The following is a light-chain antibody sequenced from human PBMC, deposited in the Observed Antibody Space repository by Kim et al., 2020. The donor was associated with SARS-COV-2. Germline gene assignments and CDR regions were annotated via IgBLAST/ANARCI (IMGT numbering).Light chain of an antibody. CDR1: SSDIGAYNS. V-gene: IGLV2-14*03. Sequence: QSVLTQPASVSGSPGQSITISCTGTSSDIGAYNSVSWSQHHPGKAPKLLIYYVTNRPSGVSNRFSGSKSGNTASLTISGLQADDEAYYYCTSYTRDNICMFGGGTQLTVL. J-gene: IGLJ3*02. CDR2: YVT. CDR3: TSYTRDNICM.